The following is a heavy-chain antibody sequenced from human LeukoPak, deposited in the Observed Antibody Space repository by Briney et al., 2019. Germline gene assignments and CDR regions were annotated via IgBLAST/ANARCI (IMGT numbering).Heavy chain of an antibody. Sequence: PGGSLRLSCAASGFTFDDYAMHWVRQAPGKGLEWVSLISWDGGGTYYADTVKGRFTISRDNSKNSLYLQMNSLRAEDTALYYCEKDMVAYYYAWGNIDYWGQETLVTSSS. V-gene: IGHV3-43D*03. CDR2: ISWDGGGT. J-gene: IGHJ4*02. D-gene: IGHD3-10*02. CDR3: EKDMVAYYYAWGNIDY. CDR1: GFTFDDYA.